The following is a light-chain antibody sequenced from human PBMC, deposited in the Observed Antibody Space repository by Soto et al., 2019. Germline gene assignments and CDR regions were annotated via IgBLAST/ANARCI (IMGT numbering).Light chain of an antibody. CDR2: DVT. V-gene: IGLV2-14*01. CDR3: GSITRSSTSV. J-gene: IGLJ1*01. CDR1: SSDVGGFEY. Sequence: QSALSQPASVSGSPGQSITISCTGTSSDVGGFEYVSWYQHQPGKAPKLIIYDVTKRPSGVSNRFSGSKSGNTASLTISGIQAEDEGDYYCGSITRSSTSVFGTGTKVTLL.